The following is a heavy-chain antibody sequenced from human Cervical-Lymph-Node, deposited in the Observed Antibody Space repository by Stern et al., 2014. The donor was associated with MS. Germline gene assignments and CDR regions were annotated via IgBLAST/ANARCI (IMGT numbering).Heavy chain of an antibody. Sequence: EVHLVESGGGLIQPGGSLRLSCAPSGFTVSSTYMSWVRQAPGRGLDWVSIIFSGGATAYTVAVKGRFTISRDNSRNTLYLQMNSLRAEDTAFYYCARVPPGYGSNSFFDYWGQGNLVTVSS. CDR3: ARVPPGYGSNSFFDY. CDR2: IFSGGAT. V-gene: IGHV3-53*01. D-gene: IGHD4-23*01. J-gene: IGHJ4*02. CDR1: GFTVSSTY.